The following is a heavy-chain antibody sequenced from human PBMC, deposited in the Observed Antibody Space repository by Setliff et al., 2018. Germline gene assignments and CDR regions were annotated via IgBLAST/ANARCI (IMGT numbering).Heavy chain of an antibody. V-gene: IGHV1-46*01. CDR2: INPSGRST. CDR1: GYTFTSYY. CDR3: GRGGGGPDSSGYFEYFQH. Sequence: ASVKVSCKASGYTFTSYYMHWVRQAPGQGLEWMGIINPSGRSTSDAKKFQGRVTMTRATSTSTVYMELSSLRSEARAVYYCGRGGGGPDSSGYFEYFQHWGQGTRVTVS. J-gene: IGHJ1*01. D-gene: IGHD3-22*01.